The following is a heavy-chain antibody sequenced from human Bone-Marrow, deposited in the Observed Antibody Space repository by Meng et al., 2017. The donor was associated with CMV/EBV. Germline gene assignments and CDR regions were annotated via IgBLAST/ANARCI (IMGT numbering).Heavy chain of an antibody. Sequence: SQTLSLTCAVYRGPFNGFSWSWIRQSPGKGLEWIGDINHGGSTNFNPSLQSRVTISIDTSKKQFSLNLRSVTAADTAVYYCAKIFPSDYYKYTMDVWGQGTTVTVSS. CDR1: RGPFNGFS. J-gene: IGHJ6*02. D-gene: IGHD3-3*01. CDR3: AKIFPSDYYKYTMDV. V-gene: IGHV4-34*01. CDR2: INHGGST.